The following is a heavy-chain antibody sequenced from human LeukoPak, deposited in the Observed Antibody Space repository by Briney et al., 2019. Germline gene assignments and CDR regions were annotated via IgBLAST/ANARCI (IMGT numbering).Heavy chain of an antibody. D-gene: IGHD3-10*02. Sequence: GWSLRLSCAASGFTFDDYAMHWVRQAPGKGLEWVSGISWNSGSIGYADSVKGRFTISRDNAKNSLYLQMNSLRAEDTAVYYCAELGITMIGGVWGKGTTVTISS. CDR1: GFTFDDYA. CDR3: AELGITMIGGV. CDR2: ISWNSGSI. J-gene: IGHJ6*04. V-gene: IGHV3-9*01.